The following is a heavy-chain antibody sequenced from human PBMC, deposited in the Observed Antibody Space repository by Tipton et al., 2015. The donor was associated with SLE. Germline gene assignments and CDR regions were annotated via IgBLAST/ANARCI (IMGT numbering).Heavy chain of an antibody. CDR2: ISYDGSNK. CDR3: ARAAAVAPSDNWFDP. Sequence: QLVQSGGGVVQPGRSLRLSCAASGFTFSSYAMHWVRQAPGKGLEWVAVISYDGSNKYYADSVKGRFTISRDNSKNTLYLQMNSLRAEDTAVYYCARAAAVAPSDNWFDPWGQGTMVTVSS. V-gene: IGHV3-30-3*01. D-gene: IGHD6-19*01. J-gene: IGHJ5*01. CDR1: GFTFSSYA.